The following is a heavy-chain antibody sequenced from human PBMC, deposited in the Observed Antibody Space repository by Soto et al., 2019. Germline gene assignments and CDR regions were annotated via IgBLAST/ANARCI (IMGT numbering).Heavy chain of an antibody. J-gene: IGHJ6*02. CDR2: ISAYNGNT. Sequence: ASVKVSXKASGYTFTSYGISWVRQAPGQGLEWMGWISAYNGNTNYAQKFQGWVTMTRDTSISTAYMELSRLRSDDTAVYYCARGSWHYYYYGMDVWGQGTTVTVSS. CDR3: ARGSWHYYYYGMDV. V-gene: IGHV1-18*01. CDR1: GYTFTSYG. D-gene: IGHD2-15*01.